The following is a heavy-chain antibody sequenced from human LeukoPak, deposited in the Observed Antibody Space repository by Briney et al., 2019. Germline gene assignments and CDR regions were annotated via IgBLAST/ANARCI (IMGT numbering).Heavy chain of an antibody. CDR1: GYTFTSYD. V-gene: IGHV1-8*01. D-gene: IGHD3-22*01. Sequence: ASVTVSCKASGYTFTSYDINWVRQAPGQGLEWMGWMNPNSGNTGYAQKFQGRVTMTRNTPISTAYMELSSLRSEDTAVYYCARGGGYYDRSAKYFIRPPEYWGQGTLVTVSS. J-gene: IGHJ4*02. CDR2: MNPNSGNT. CDR3: ARGGGYYDRSAKYFIRPPEY.